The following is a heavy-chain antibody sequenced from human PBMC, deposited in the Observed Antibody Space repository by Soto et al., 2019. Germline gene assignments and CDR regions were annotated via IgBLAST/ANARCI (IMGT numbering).Heavy chain of an antibody. CDR3: ARGDYGDYHSYYYAMAV. D-gene: IGHD4-17*01. CDR1: GGSFNNDA. Sequence: VQLVQSGGAVKKPGSSVKVSCKASGGSFNNDAINWVRQAPGQGLEWLGGIIPISEITEYAQKFQGRVILTAEKSTGTADMELSSLRSEDTALYYCARGDYGDYHSYYYAMAVWGEETTVTVPS. V-gene: IGHV1-69*17. J-gene: IGHJ6*04. CDR2: IIPISEIT.